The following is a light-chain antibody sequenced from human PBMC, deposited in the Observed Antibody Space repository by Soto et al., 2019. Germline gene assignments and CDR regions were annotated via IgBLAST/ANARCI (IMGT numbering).Light chain of an antibody. CDR3: QHYDTLPFT. J-gene: IGKJ3*01. V-gene: IGKV1-33*01. CDR2: DAS. Sequence: PSTLSGSVGDRVTITCRASQTISSWLAWYQQRPGEAPKLLIHDASYLETGAPSRFSGSGSGTDFTLTISSLQPEDIGRYFCQHYDTLPFTFGPGTKVDIK. CDR1: QTISSW.